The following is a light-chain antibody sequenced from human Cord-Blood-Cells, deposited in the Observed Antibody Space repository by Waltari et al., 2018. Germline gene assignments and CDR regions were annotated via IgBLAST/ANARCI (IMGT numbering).Light chain of an antibody. CDR2: WSS. J-gene: IGKJ1*01. CDR3: QQYYSPPWT. Sequence: DIVMTQSPDHLAVSLGERATINCKSSQSVLYSSNNKNYLAWYQQKPGQPPKLLISWSSTRESGFPDRFSGSVSGTDVTLTVSSLQAEDVAVYYCQQYYSPPWTFLQATKVEIK. CDR1: QSVLYSSNNKNY. V-gene: IGKV4-1*01.